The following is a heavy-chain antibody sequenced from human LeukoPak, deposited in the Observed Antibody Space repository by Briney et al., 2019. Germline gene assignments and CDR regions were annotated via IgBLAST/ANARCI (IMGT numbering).Heavy chain of an antibody. J-gene: IGHJ4*02. CDR3: ARVYCSSTSCYGAFYFDY. Sequence: ASVKVSCKASGYTFTSYGISWVRQAPGQGLEWMGWISAYNGNTNYAQKLQGRVTMTTDTSTSTAYMELRSLRSDDTAVYYCARVYCSSTSCYGAFYFDYWGQGTLVTASS. D-gene: IGHD2-2*01. V-gene: IGHV1-18*01. CDR1: GYTFTSYG. CDR2: ISAYNGNT.